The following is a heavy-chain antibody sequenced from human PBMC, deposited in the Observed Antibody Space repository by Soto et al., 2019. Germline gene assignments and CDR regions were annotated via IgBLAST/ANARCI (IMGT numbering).Heavy chain of an antibody. CDR2: IIPIFGTA. CDR1: GGTFSSYA. J-gene: IGHJ6*02. CDR3: ARGGYCGGGNCYSGGSNYYGMDV. V-gene: IGHV1-69*13. Sequence: SVKVSCKASGGTFSSYAISWVRQAPGQGLEWMGGIIPIFGTANYAQKFQGRVTITADESTSTAYMELSSLRSEDTAVYYCARGGYCGGGNCYSGGSNYYGMDVWGQGTTVTVSS. D-gene: IGHD2-15*01.